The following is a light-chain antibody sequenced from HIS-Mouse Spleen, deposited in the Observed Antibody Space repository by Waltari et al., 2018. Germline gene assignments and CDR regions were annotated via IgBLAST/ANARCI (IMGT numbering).Light chain of an antibody. Sequence: QSALTQPASVSGSPGQSITISCTTTSSDAGASNYISWYQQHPGKDPKPMIYEVSNRPSGVSNRFSGSKSGNTASLTISGLQAEDEADYYCSSYTSSSTLWVFGGGTKLTVL. CDR3: SSYTSSSTLWV. J-gene: IGLJ3*02. CDR1: SSDAGASNY. CDR2: EVS. V-gene: IGLV2-14*01.